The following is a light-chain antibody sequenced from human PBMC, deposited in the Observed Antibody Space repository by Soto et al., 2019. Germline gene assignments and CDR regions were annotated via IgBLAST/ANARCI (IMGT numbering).Light chain of an antibody. V-gene: IGKV3-11*01. CDR3: QQRSNWPWT. CDR1: QSVSSF. CDR2: DAS. J-gene: IGKJ1*01. Sequence: EIVLTQSPATLSLSPGERATLSCRASQSVSSFLVWYQQKPGQAPRLLISDASNRATGIPGRFSGSGSGTDFSLTISSLEHEDFAVYYCQQRSNWPWTFGQGTKVEIK.